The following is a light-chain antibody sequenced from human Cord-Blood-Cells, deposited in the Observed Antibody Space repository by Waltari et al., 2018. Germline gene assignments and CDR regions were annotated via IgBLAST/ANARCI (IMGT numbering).Light chain of an antibody. Sequence: QSALTQPASVSGSPGQSITISCTGTSRDVGGYKYVSWYQQHPGKAPKLCIYDVSKRPAGVSYFFAGSNSRHTPTSSPSGRQSEDAAHYFGCSYTGGSAFRVFGGGTMLTVL. CDR1: SRDVGGYKY. V-gene: IGLV2-14*01. J-gene: IGLJ3*02. CDR3: CSYTGGSAFRV. CDR2: DVS.